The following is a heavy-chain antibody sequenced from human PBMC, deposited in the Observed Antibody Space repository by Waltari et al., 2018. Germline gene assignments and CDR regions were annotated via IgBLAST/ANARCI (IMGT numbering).Heavy chain of an antibody. J-gene: IGHJ6*03. V-gene: IGHV4-34*01. CDR2: INHSGST. D-gene: IGHD6-19*01. CDR1: GGSLSGSY. Sequence: QVQLQQWGAGLLKPSATLSLTCAVYGGSLSGSYWRWIPQPPGKGLAWIGEINHSGSTNYNPSLKSRVTISVDTSKNQFSLKLSSVTAADTAVYYCARVPWLGYYYYYMDVWGKGTTVTISS. CDR3: ARVPWLGYYYYYMDV.